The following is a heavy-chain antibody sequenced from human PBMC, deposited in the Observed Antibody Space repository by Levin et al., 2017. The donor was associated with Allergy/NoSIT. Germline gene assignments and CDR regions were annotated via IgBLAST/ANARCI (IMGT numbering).Heavy chain of an antibody. V-gene: IGHV1-2*02. Sequence: GASVKVSCKASGYTFTGYYMHWVQQAPGQGPEWMGWINPNSGDTNYAQNFQGRVTMTRDTSISTAYMELSRLRSDDTAVYYCARGSPTWTQLWPDFWGQGTLVTVSS. CDR3: ARGSPTWTQLWPDF. CDR2: INPNSGDT. D-gene: IGHD5-18*01. CDR1: GYTFTGYY. J-gene: IGHJ4*02.